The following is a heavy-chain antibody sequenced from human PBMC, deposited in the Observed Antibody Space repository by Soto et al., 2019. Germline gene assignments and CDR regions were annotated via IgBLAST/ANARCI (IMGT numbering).Heavy chain of an antibody. Sequence: SETLSLTCAVYGGSFSDTYWNWFRQPPGKGREWIGEINHNTNTIYNPSLTSRVTISVDTSKNHFSLKLTSVTAADTAVYYCALLRYFDRSAGHYYYGIAACVQAPTVT. CDR3: ALLRYFDRSAGHYYYGIAA. V-gene: IGHV4-34*01. J-gene: IGHJ6*02. CDR1: GGSFSDTY. CDR2: INHNTNT. D-gene: IGHD3-9*01.